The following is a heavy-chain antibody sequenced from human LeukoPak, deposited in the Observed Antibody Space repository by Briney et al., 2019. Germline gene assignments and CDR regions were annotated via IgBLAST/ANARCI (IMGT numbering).Heavy chain of an antibody. J-gene: IGHJ3*02. D-gene: IGHD3-9*01. CDR2: IYSGGST. CDR1: GFTVSSNY. CDR3: AREGRFFDWLLDVFDI. Sequence: PGGSLRLPCAASGFTVSSNYMSWVRQAPGKGLEWVSVIYSGGSTYYADSVKGRFTISRDNSKNTLYLQMNSLRAEDTAVYYFAREGRFFDWLLDVFDIWGKGTMVTVSS. V-gene: IGHV3-66*01.